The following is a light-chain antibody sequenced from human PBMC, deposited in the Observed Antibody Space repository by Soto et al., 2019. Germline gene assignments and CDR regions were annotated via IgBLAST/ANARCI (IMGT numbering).Light chain of an antibody. Sequence: EIELTQSPGTLSLSPGERATLSCRASQSVSRNSLAWYQQRPGQAPSILIYGASNRATGIPDRFSGSGSGTDFTLIITRLEPEDFAVYYCQQYSSSPLTFGGGTKVE. CDR2: GAS. CDR1: QSVSRNS. V-gene: IGKV3-20*01. J-gene: IGKJ4*01. CDR3: QQYSSSPLT.